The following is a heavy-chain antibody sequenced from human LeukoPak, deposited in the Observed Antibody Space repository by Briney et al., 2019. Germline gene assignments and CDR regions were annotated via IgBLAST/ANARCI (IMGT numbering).Heavy chain of an antibody. Sequence: SETLSLTCTVSGGSISSYYWSWIRQPAGKRLEWIGRIYTSGSTNYNPSLKSRVTMSVDTSKNQLSLKLSSVTAADTAVYYCARVPSGYDYSWFDPWGQGTLVTVSS. CDR3: ARVPSGYDYSWFDP. CDR2: IYTSGST. J-gene: IGHJ5*02. CDR1: GGSISSYY. V-gene: IGHV4-4*07. D-gene: IGHD5-12*01.